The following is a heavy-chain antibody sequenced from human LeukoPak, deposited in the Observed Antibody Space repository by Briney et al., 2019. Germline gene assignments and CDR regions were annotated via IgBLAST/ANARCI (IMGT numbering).Heavy chain of an antibody. CDR1: GYTFTGYY. CDR2: INPNSGGT. CDR3: ASAYYDYVWGSYRHGAFDI. D-gene: IGHD3-16*02. J-gene: IGHJ3*02. Sequence: ASVKVSCKASGYTFTGYYMHWVRQAPGQGLEWMGWINPNSGGTNYAQKFQGRVTVTRDTSISTAYMELSRLRSDDTAVYYCASAYYDYVWGSYRHGAFDIWGQGTMVTVSS. V-gene: IGHV1-2*02.